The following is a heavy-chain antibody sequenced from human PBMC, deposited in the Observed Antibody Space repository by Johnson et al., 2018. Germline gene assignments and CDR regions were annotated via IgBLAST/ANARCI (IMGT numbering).Heavy chain of an antibody. CDR3: SKGWGDDAFDI. D-gene: IGHD3-16*01. V-gene: IGHV3-23*04. CDR2: ISGNGDRT. J-gene: IGHJ3*02. CDR1: GFTFSSYA. Sequence: VQLVQSGGGVVQPGRSLRLSCAASGFTFSSYAMTWVRQAPGKGLEWVSTISGNGDRTFYADSVKGRFTISRDNSKTPVYLPMNSLRADDTAVYYCSKGWGDDAFDIWGQGTLVIVSS.